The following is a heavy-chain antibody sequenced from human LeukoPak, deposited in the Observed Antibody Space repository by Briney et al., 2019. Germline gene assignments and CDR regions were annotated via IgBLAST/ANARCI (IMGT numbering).Heavy chain of an antibody. CDR2: IYASGNI. CDR3: ASYREAYDLYPHGLDV. J-gene: IGHJ3*01. CDR1: GASVTTTAYF. Sequence: SQTLSLTCSVSGASVTTTAYFRNWLRQPAGEGLEWVGRIYASGNIHYNPSLRSRVTMSLDTSKNQFSLTMNSVTAADSAVYFCASYREAYDLYPHGLDVWGRGTVVTVS. D-gene: IGHD5-24*01. V-gene: IGHV4-61*02.